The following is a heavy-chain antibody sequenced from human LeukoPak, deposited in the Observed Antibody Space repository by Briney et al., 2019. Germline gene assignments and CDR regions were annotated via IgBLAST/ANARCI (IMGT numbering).Heavy chain of an antibody. Sequence: ASVKVSCKASGYTFTSYGISWVRQAPGQGLEWMGWISAYNGNTNYAQKLQGRVTMTTDTSTSTAYMELRSLRSDDTAVYYCAREVPGYCSSTSCYKPPDYWGQGTLVTVSS. V-gene: IGHV1-18*01. J-gene: IGHJ4*02. CDR3: AREVPGYCSSTSCYKPPDY. CDR2: ISAYNGNT. D-gene: IGHD2-2*02. CDR1: GYTFTSYG.